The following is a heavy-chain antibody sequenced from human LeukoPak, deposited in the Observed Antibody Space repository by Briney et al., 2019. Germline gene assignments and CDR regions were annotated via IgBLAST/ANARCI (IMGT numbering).Heavy chain of an antibody. CDR2: IYSSGST. Sequence: PSETLSLTCTVSGGSISDYYWTWIRQPPGKGLEWIGYIYSSGSTSYNPSLKNRVTISVHTSKNEFSLKLSSVTAADTAVYHCARGYSSGRIDFWGHGTLVTASS. CDR1: GGSISDYY. J-gene: IGHJ4*01. CDR3: ARGYSSGRIDF. D-gene: IGHD6-19*01. V-gene: IGHV4-59*01.